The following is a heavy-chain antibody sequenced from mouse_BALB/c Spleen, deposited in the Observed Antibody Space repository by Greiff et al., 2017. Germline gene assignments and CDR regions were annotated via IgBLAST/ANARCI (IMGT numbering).Heavy chain of an antibody. D-gene: IGHD2-1*01. CDR3: TRDRYGNPSYWYFDV. Sequence: EVQGVESGGGLVQPGGSLKLSCAASGFTFSSYTMSWVRQTPEKRLEWVATISSGGSYTYYPDSVKGRFTISRDNAKNTLYLQMSSLKSEDTAMYYCTRDRYGNPSYWYFDVWGAGTTVTVSS. CDR1: GFTFSSYT. J-gene: IGHJ1*01. CDR2: ISSGGSYT. V-gene: IGHV5-6-4*01.